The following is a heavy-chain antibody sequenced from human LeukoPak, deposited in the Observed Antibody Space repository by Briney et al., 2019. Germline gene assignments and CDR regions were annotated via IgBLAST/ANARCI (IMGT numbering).Heavy chain of an antibody. J-gene: IGHJ4*02. CDR3: ARGSLEWLLFDY. V-gene: IGHV4-34*01. Sequence: PSETLSLTCAVYGGSFSGYYWSWIRQPPGKGLEWIGEINHSGSTNYNPSLRSRVTISVDTSKNQFSLKLSSVTAADTAVYYCARGSLEWLLFDYWGQGTLVTVSS. D-gene: IGHD3-3*01. CDR1: GGSFSGYY. CDR2: INHSGST.